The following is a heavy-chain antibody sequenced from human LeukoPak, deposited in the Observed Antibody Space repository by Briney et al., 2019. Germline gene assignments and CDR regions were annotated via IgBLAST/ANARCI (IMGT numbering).Heavy chain of an antibody. CDR1: GGSFSGYY. J-gene: IGHJ4*02. D-gene: IGHD6-19*01. V-gene: IGHV4-34*01. CDR2: INHSGST. CDR3: ARRAVAGRACFDY. Sequence: PSETLSLTCAVYGGSFSGYYWSWIRQPPGKGLEWIGEINHSGSTNYNPSLKSRVTISVDTSKNQFSLKLSSVTAADTAVYYCARRAVAGRACFDYWGQGTLVTVSS.